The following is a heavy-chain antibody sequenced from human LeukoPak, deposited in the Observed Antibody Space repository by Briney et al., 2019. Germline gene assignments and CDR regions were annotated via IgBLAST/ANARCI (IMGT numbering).Heavy chain of an antibody. CDR2: INHSGTT. CDR3: ARGRLARSPYFDY. J-gene: IGHJ4*02. D-gene: IGHD6-19*01. V-gene: IGHV4-34*01. CDR1: GGSFSGNY. Sequence: SETLSLTCAVYGGSFSGNYWSWIRQPPGKGLEWIGDINHSGTTNYSPSLKSRVTISVDTSKNQFSLNLSSVTAADTAVYYCARGRLARSPYFDYWGQGTLVTVSS.